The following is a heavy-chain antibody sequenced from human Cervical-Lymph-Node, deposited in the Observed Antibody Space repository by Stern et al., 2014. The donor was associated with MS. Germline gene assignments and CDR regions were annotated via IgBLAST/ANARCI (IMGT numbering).Heavy chain of an antibody. CDR3: ARQTTAWASDV. D-gene: IGHD1-14*01. V-gene: IGHV5-51*01. CDR1: GFRFSIYW. CDR2: IYRGDSET. J-gene: IGHJ4*02. Sequence: EVQLVESGAELIRPGESLKISCKGSGFRFSIYWIAWVRQMPGKGLEWMGFIYRGDSETRYSPSFQGQVTMSADKSPSPAYLQWSSLNASDTAMYFCARQTTAWASDVWGQGTLVTVSS.